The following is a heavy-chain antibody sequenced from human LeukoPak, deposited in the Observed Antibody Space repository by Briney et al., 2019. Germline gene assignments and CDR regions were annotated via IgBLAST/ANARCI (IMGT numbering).Heavy chain of an antibody. V-gene: IGHV1-69*13. D-gene: IGHD6-6*01. J-gene: IGHJ6*02. Sequence: SVKVSCKASGYTFTSYYMHWVRQAPGQGLEWMGGIIPIFGTANYAQKFQGRVTITADESTSTAYMELSSLRSEDTAVYYCARDLAARPPPYYYGMDVWGQGTTVTVSS. CDR3: ARDLAARPPPYYYGMDV. CDR1: GYTFTSYY. CDR2: IIPIFGTA.